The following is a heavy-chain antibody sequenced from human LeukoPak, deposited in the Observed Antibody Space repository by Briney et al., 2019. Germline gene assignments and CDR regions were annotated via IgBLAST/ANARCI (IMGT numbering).Heavy chain of an antibody. CDR3: AKDSSGPHIDYGDYGFDY. D-gene: IGHD4-17*01. Sequence: GGSPRLSCATSGFTFSSYGMHWVRQAPGKGLEWVAFIRYDGSNKYYADSVKGRFTISRDNSKNTLYLQMNSLRAEDTAVYYCAKDSSGPHIDYGDYGFDYWGQGTLVTVSS. J-gene: IGHJ4*02. CDR1: GFTFSSYG. V-gene: IGHV3-30*02. CDR2: IRYDGSNK.